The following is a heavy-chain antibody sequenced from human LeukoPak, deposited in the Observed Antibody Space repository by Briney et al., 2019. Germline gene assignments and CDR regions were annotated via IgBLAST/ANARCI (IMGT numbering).Heavy chain of an antibody. V-gene: IGHV3-11*04. D-gene: IGHD3-9*01. CDR1: GFTFSDYY. CDR2: ISSTGSSI. Sequence: GGSLRLSCAASGFTFSDYYMSWIRQAPGKGLEWVSYISSTGSSIHYVDSVRGRFTISRDNARNSLYLQMNSLRAEDTAVYFCARDGHGDGILSGYSYFGMDVWGQGTTVTVSS. J-gene: IGHJ6*02. CDR3: ARDGHGDGILSGYSYFGMDV.